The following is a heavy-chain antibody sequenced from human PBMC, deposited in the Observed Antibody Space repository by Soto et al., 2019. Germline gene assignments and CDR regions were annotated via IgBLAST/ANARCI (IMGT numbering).Heavy chain of an antibody. D-gene: IGHD6-6*01. CDR3: ERGGVASSACWSGFDY. J-gene: IGHJ4*02. V-gene: IGHV6-1*01. CDR2: TYYRWKYYY. CDR1: GDSVSSKSAA. Sequence: SQTLALIFAIAGDSVSSKSAAWNWLRQSPSGVLEWLGRTYYRWKYYYEYAQSVKSRITINTYTSKNHFSLQLNSVTPEDTAMYYCERGGVASSACWSGFDYWGQGTLVPVT.